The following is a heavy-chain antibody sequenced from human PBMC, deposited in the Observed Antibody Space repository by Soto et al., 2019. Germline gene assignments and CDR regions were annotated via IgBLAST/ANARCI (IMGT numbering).Heavy chain of an antibody. Sequence: QVQLVQSGAEVQKPGSSVKVSCKASGGTFSSYAISWVRQAPRQGLQWMGGIIPIFGTANYAQKFQGRVTMTAEESTSTAYMELSRRRSEDTAVYYGAIGWELLRHYYYYGRDVWGQGTTVTVSS. CDR3: AIGWELLRHYYYYGRDV. J-gene: IGHJ6*02. V-gene: IGHV1-69*01. D-gene: IGHD1-26*01. CDR2: IIPIFGTA. CDR1: GGTFSSYA.